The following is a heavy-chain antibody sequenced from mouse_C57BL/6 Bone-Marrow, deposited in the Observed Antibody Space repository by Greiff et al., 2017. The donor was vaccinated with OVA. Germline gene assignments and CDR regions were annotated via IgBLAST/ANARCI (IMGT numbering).Heavy chain of an antibody. CDR1: GYTFTDYY. D-gene: IGHD2-2*01. J-gene: IGHJ4*01. CDR2: INPYNGGT. Sequence: VQLKESGPVLVKPGASVKMSCKASGYTFTDYYMNWVKQSHGKSLEWIGVINPYNGGTSYNQKFKGKATLTVDKSSSTAYMELNSLTSGDSAVYYCARSMFTTAMDYWGQGTSVTVSS. CDR3: ARSMFTTAMDY. V-gene: IGHV1-19*01.